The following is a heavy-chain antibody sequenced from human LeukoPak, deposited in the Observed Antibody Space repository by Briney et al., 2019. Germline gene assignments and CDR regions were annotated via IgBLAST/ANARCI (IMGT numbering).Heavy chain of an antibody. V-gene: IGHV1-2*02. CDR1: GYTFTGYY. CDR3: GSPAVANIHYFDY. D-gene: IGHD5-12*01. Sequence: ASVQVSCKASGYTFTGYYMHWVRQAPGQGLEWMGWIYPNSGSTNYAQSLPGKAHMLRDTSISTAYTAVSRLRCDAPAVHYCGSPAVANIHYFDYWGQGTLVTVSS. J-gene: IGHJ4*02. CDR2: IYPNSGST.